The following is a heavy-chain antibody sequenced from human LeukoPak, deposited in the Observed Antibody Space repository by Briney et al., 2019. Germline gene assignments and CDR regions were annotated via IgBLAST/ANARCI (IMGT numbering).Heavy chain of an antibody. D-gene: IGHD4-11*01. CDR3: ARHWKGDYGNYERPPDC. J-gene: IGHJ4*02. CDR2: IFDSGST. CDR1: GGSITSGTYY. V-gene: IGHV4-39*01. Sequence: PSETLSLTCTVSGGSITSGTYYWGWIRQPPGKGLEWIGSIFDSGSTYYSRSLKSRVTIDIDTPNNQFSLRLSSVTAADAAVYYCARHWKGDYGNYERPPDCWGQGTLVTVSS.